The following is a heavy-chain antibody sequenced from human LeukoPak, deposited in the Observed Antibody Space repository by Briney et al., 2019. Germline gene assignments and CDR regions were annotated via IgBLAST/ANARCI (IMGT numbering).Heavy chain of an antibody. Sequence: SETLSLTCAVYGGSCSGYYWSWIRQPPGKGLEWIGEINHSGSTNYNPSLKSRVTISVDTSKNQFSLKLSSVTAADTAVYYCARDLCGDRDYWGQGTLVTVSS. D-gene: IGHD4-17*01. CDR1: GGSCSGYY. J-gene: IGHJ4*02. CDR3: ARDLCGDRDY. CDR2: INHSGST. V-gene: IGHV4-34*01.